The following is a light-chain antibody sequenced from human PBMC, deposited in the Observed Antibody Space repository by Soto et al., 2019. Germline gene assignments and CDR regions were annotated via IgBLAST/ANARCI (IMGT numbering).Light chain of an antibody. J-gene: IGLJ2*01. CDR2: DVT. Sequence: QSALTQPASVSGSPGQSITLSCTGSSSDVGGHDRVSWYQQHPGKVPTLLIYDVTNRPSGVSDRFSGSKSGYTASLTISGLQAEDEADYYCTSYTSGSALEVFGGGTKLTVL. CDR3: TSYTSGSALEV. CDR1: SSDVGGHDR. V-gene: IGLV2-14*01.